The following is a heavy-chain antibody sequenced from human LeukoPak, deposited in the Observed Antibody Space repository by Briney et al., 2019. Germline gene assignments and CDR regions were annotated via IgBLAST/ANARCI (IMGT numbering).Heavy chain of an antibody. D-gene: IGHD3-22*01. CDR2: INPNSGGT. CDR3: ARATYYYDSSGYYYEGKFDY. Sequence: GASVKVSCKASGYTFTGYYMHWVRQAPGQGLEWVGWINPNSGGTNYAQKFQGRVTITADESTSTAYMELSSLRSEDTAVYYCARATYYYDSSGYYYEGKFDYWGQGTLVTVSS. CDR1: GYTFTGYY. J-gene: IGHJ4*02. V-gene: IGHV1-2*02.